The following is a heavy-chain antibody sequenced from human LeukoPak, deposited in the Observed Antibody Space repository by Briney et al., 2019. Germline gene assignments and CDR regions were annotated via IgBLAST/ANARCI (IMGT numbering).Heavy chain of an antibody. CDR2: INPNSGGT. V-gene: IGHV1-2*02. CDR3: ARVPQSMRCSSTSCYLAAFDI. CDR1: GGTFSSYA. J-gene: IGHJ3*02. Sequence: AASVKVSCKASGGTFSSYAISWVRQAPGQGLEWMGWINPNSGGTNYAQKFQGRVTMTRDTSISTAYMELSRLRSDDTAVYYCARVPQSMRCSSTSCYLAAFDIWGQGTMVTVSS. D-gene: IGHD2-2*01.